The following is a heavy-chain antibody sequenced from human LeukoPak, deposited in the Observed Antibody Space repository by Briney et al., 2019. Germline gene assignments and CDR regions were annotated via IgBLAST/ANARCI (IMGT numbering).Heavy chain of an antibody. CDR3: ARGAPYYYDGSGYFY. CDR1: GGSFSGYY. V-gene: IGHV4-34*01. CDR2: INHSGST. Sequence: SSETLSLTCAVYGGSFSGYYWSWIRQPPGKGLEWIGEINHSGSTNYNPSLKSRVTISVDTSKNQFSLKLSSVTAADTAVYYCARGAPYYYDGSGYFYWGQGTLVTVSS. J-gene: IGHJ4*02. D-gene: IGHD3-22*01.